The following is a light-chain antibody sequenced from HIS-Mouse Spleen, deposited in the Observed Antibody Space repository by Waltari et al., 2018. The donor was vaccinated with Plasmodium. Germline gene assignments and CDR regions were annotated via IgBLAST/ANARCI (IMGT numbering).Light chain of an antibody. CDR1: NVGYKY. Sequence: SYELPQPPSVSVSPGQTASITGPGANVGYKYACWYQQKQGQSPVLVIYQDSKRPSGIPERFSGSNSGNTATLTISGTQAMDEADYYCQAWDSSTVVFGGGTKLTVL. J-gene: IGLJ2*01. CDR3: QAWDSSTVV. V-gene: IGLV3-1*01. CDR2: QDS.